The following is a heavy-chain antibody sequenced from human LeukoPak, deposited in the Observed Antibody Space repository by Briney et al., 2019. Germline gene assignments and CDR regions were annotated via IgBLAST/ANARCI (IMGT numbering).Heavy chain of an antibody. J-gene: IGHJ4*02. Sequence: SETLPLTCTVSGGSISSYYWSWIRQPAGKGPEWIGRIYTSGSTNYNPSLKSRVTMSVDTSKNQFSLKLSSVTAADTAVYYCARSSGYYDSSGYYQEGPLDYWGQGTLVTVSS. CDR1: GGSISSYY. CDR2: IYTSGST. V-gene: IGHV4-4*07. CDR3: ARSSGYYDSSGYYQEGPLDY. D-gene: IGHD3-22*01.